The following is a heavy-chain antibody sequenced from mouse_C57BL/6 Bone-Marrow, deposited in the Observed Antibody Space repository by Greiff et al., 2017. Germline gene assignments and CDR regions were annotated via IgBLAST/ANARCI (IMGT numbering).Heavy chain of an antibody. J-gene: IGHJ2*01. CDR1: GYTFTSYW. CDR2: IYPGNSDT. Sequence: VQLQQSGTVLARPGASVKMSCKTSGYTFTSYWMHWVKQRPGQGLEWIGAIYPGNSDTSYNQKFKGKAKQTAVTSASTAYMELSSLTNDDSAVYYCTNFHSYWGQGTTLTVSS. V-gene: IGHV1-5*01. CDR3: TNFHSY.